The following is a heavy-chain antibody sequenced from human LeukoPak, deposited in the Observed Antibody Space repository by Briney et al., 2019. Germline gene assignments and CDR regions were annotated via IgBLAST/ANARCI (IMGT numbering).Heavy chain of an antibody. Sequence: GGSLRLSCAASGFTFSSYAMSWVRQAPGKGLEWVSTISGSGGSTYYADSVKGRFTISRDNSKNTLYLQMNSLRAEDTAVYYCAKEPLHGIAVAGPAGGAFDIWGQGTMVTVSS. J-gene: IGHJ3*02. CDR2: ISGSGGST. CDR1: GFTFSSYA. D-gene: IGHD6-19*01. CDR3: AKEPLHGIAVAGPAGGAFDI. V-gene: IGHV3-23*01.